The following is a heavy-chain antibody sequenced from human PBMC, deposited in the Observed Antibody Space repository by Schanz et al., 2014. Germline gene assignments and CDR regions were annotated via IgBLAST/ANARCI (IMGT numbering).Heavy chain of an antibody. V-gene: IGHV1-2*02. CDR2: ISTYTGGT. CDR3: AREKGHGYSGLS. D-gene: IGHD5-12*01. J-gene: IGHJ5*02. Sequence: QVQLVQSGTEVKKPGASVKVSCKASGYTFTSYGVSWVRQAPGQGLEWMGWISTYTGGTNFAQKFQGRVTMTRDTSITTAYMDLSGLTSDDTAVYYCAREKGHGYSGLSWGQGTLLAVSS. CDR1: GYTFTSYG.